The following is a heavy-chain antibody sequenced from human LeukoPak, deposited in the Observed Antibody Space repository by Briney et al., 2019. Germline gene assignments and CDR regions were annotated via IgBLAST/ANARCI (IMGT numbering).Heavy chain of an antibody. CDR1: GGSISSSSYY. Sequence: SETLSLTCTVSGGSISSSSYYWGWIRQPPGKGLEWIGSIYYSGSTYYNPSLKSRVTISVDTSKNQFSLKLSSVTAADTAVYYCARRDSSGWHSLNYWGQGTLVTVSS. CDR2: IYYSGST. J-gene: IGHJ4*02. V-gene: IGHV4-39*01. CDR3: ARRDSSGWHSLNY. D-gene: IGHD6-19*01.